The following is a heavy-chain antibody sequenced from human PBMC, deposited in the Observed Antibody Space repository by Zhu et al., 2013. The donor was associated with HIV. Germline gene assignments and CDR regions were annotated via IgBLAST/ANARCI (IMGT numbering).Heavy chain of an antibody. CDR3: ATERGWGVITSLDS. CDR1: GYTLTEFS. V-gene: IGHV1-24*01. J-gene: IGHJ4*02. Sequence: QVQLVQSGAEVKKPGASVKVSCKLSGYTLTEFSIHWVRQAPGKGLEWMGGYDPEAAGTTYAQKFQGRVTMTEDTSADTAYMELSSLKSEDTAVYYCATERGWGVITSLDSWGQGTLVTVSP. D-gene: IGHD3-10*01. CDR2: YDPEAAGT.